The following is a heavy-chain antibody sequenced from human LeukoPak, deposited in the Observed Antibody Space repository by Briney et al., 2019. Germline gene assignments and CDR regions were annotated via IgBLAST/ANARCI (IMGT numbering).Heavy chain of an antibody. V-gene: IGHV3-23*01. CDR1: GFTFSSYA. J-gene: IGHJ6*04. CDR2: ISGSGGST. Sequence: GGSLRLSCAASGFTFSSYAMSWVRQAPGKGLEWVSAISGSGGSTYYADSVKGRFTISRDNSKNTLYLQMNSLRAGDTAVYYCAKGDYGDPRDYYYYGMDVWGKGTTVTVSS. CDR3: AKGDYGDPRDYYYYGMDV. D-gene: IGHD4-17*01.